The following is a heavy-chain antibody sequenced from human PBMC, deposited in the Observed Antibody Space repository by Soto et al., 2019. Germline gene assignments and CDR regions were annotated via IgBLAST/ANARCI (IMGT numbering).Heavy chain of an antibody. J-gene: IGHJ4*02. CDR3: ARYDYNGYYFDY. V-gene: IGHV1-46*01. CDR1: GYTFSTYY. D-gene: IGHD4-4*01. CDR2: INPSGGST. Sequence: ASAKVCCTASGYTFSTYYMHWVRQEPGQGYEWMGIINPSGGSTTYAQKFQGRVTMTRDTSTTTVYMELSSLKSEDTAVYYCARYDYNGYYFDYWGQGTLVTVSS.